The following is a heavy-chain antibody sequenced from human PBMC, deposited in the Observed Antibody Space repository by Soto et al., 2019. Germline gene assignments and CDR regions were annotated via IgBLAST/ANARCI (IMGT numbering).Heavy chain of an antibody. J-gene: IGHJ4*02. V-gene: IGHV1-69*10. CDR3: ARTIGYYDSSGYYDY. Sequence: ASVKVSCKASGGTFSSYAISWVRQAPGQGLEWMGGIIPILGIANYAQKFQGRVTITADKSTSTAYMELSSLRSEYTAVYYCARTIGYYDSSGYYDYWGPGTLVTVSS. CDR2: IIPILGIA. CDR1: GGTFSSYA. D-gene: IGHD3-22*01.